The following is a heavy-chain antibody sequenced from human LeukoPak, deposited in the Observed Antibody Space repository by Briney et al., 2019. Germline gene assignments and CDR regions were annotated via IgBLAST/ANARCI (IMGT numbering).Heavy chain of an antibody. CDR3: ATASGIFGVVMYYGMDV. J-gene: IGHJ6*02. V-gene: IGHV1-8*01. D-gene: IGHD3-3*01. CDR2: MNPNSGNT. Sequence: ASVKVSCKASGYTFTTYDTNWVRQATGHGLEWMGWMNPNSGNTGYAQKFQGRVTMTRNTSISTAYMELGSLRSEDAAVYYCATASGIFGVVMYYGMDVWGQGTTVTVSS. CDR1: GYTFTTYD.